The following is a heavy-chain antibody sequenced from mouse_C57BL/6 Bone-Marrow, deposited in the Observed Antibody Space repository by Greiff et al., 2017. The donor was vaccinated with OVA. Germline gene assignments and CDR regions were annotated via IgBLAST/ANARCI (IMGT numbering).Heavy chain of an antibody. Sequence: EVQVVESGGGLVKPGGSLKLSCAASGFTFSDYGMHWVRQAPEKGLEWVAYISSGSSTIYYADTVKGRFTISRDNAKNTLFLQMTRLRSEDTAMYYCARRSDYEVGYYFDYWGQGTTLTVSS. D-gene: IGHD2-4*01. CDR3: ARRSDYEVGYYFDY. J-gene: IGHJ2*01. CDR1: GFTFSDYG. CDR2: ISSGSSTI. V-gene: IGHV5-17*01.